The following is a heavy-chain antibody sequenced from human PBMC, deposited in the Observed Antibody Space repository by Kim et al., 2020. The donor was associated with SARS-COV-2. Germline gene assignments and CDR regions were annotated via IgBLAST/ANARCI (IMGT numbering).Heavy chain of an antibody. CDR3: ARQITTVTTKAAFDY. J-gene: IGHJ4*02. CDR1: GYSFTSYW. CDR2: IYPGDSDT. D-gene: IGHD4-17*01. Sequence: GESLKISCKGSGYSFTSYWIGWVRQMPGKGLEWMGIIYPGDSDTRYSPSFQGQVTISADKSTSTAYLQWSSLKASDTAMYYCARQITTVTTKAAFDYWGQGTLVTVSS. V-gene: IGHV5-51*01.